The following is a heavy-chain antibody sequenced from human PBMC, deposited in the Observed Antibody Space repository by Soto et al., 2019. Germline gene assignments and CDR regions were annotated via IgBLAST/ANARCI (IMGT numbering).Heavy chain of an antibody. V-gene: IGHV4-34*01. CDR1: GGSFSGYY. CDR3: ARGPSGDVDTTMVSFDY. Sequence: SETLSLTCAVYGGSFSGYYWSWIRQPPGKGLEWIGEINHSGSTNYNPSPKSRVTISVDTSKNQFSLKLSSVTAADTAVYYCARGPSGDVDTTMVSFDYWGQGTLVTVSS. J-gene: IGHJ4*02. D-gene: IGHD5-18*01. CDR2: INHSGST.